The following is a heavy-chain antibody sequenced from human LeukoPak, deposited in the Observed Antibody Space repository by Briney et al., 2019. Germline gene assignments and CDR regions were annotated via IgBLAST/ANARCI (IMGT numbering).Heavy chain of an antibody. Sequence: ASVKVSCKASGGTLSSYAISWVRQAPGQGLEWMGGIIPIFGTANYAQKFQGRVTITADESTSTAYMELSSLRSEDTAVYYCALRGVDIVATKQFDYWGQGTLVTVSS. V-gene: IGHV1-69*13. J-gene: IGHJ4*02. CDR1: GGTLSSYA. D-gene: IGHD5-12*01. CDR3: ALRGVDIVATKQFDY. CDR2: IIPIFGTA.